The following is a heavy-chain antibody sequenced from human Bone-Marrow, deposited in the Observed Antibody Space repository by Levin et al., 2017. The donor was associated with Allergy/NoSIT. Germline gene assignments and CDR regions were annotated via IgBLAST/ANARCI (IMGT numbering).Heavy chain of an antibody. V-gene: IGHV3-30*18. CDR1: GFTFSSYG. Sequence: GGSLRLSCAASGFTFSSYGMHWVRQAPGKGLEWVAVISYDGSNKYYADSVKGRFTISRDNSKNTLYLQMNSLRAEDTAVYYCAKSSGWYEGWFDPWGQGTLVTVSS. CDR3: AKSSGWYEGWFDP. D-gene: IGHD6-19*01. CDR2: ISYDGSNK. J-gene: IGHJ5*02.